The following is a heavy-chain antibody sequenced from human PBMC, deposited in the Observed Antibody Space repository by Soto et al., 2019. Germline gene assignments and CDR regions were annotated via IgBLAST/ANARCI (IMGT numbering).Heavy chain of an antibody. CDR3: AKAPRMITFGGVIVTHYYYYGMDV. CDR1: GFTFSSYA. V-gene: IGHV3-23*01. J-gene: IGHJ6*02. D-gene: IGHD3-16*02. Sequence: GGSLRLSCAASGFTFSSYAMSWVRQAPGKGLEWVSAISGSGGSTYYADSVKGRFTISRDNSKNTLYLQMNSLRAEDTAVYYCAKAPRMITFGGVIVTHYYYYGMDVWGQGPTVTVSS. CDR2: ISGSGGST.